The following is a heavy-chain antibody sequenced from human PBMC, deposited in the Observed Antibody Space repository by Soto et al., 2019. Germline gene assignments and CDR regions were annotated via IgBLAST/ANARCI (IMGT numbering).Heavy chain of an antibody. CDR1: WFTCTIYA. Sequence: GSVKVSCAAPWFTCTIYAMCWVRQSPGKGLEWVSSISVSGDRTFYADSVKGRFTISRDNSRNTLHLQMNSLRAEDTAVYYCAKDGDSISRNKPLDYWGQGTLVTVSS. CDR3: AKDGDSISRNKPLDY. CDR2: ISVSGDRT. D-gene: IGHD3-22*01. V-gene: IGHV3-23*01. J-gene: IGHJ4*02.